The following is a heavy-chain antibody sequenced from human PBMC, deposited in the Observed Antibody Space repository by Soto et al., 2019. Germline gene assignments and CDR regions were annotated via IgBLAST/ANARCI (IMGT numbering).Heavy chain of an antibody. D-gene: IGHD6-13*01. CDR1: GYTFTSYA. J-gene: IGHJ6*02. Sequence: GASVKVSCKASGYTFTSYAMHWVRQAPGQRLEWMGWINAGNGNTKYSQKFQGRVTITRDTSASTAYMELSSLRSEDTAVYYCARWYSSSEYYYYYGMDVWGQGTTVTVSS. V-gene: IGHV1-3*01. CDR3: ARWYSSSEYYYYYGMDV. CDR2: INAGNGNT.